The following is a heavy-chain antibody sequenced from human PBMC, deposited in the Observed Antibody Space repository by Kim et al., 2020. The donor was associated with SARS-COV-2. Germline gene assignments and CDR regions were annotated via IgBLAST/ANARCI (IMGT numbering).Heavy chain of an antibody. CDR1: GFTFSNAW. Sequence: GSLRLSCAASGFTFSNAWMSWVRQAPGKGLEWVGRIKSKTDGGTTDYAAPVKGRFTISRDDSKNTLYLQMNSLKTEDTAVYYCTTSPHITGTTSSFDYWGQGTLVTVSS. J-gene: IGHJ4*02. V-gene: IGHV3-15*01. CDR3: TTSPHITGTTSSFDY. CDR2: IKSKTDGGTT. D-gene: IGHD1-7*01.